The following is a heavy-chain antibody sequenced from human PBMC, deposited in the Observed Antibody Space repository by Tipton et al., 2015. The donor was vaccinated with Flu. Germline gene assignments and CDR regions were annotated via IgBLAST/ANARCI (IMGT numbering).Heavy chain of an antibody. CDR3: TRPDSGYDLDWFDP. CDR1: GFTFSGSA. CDR2: IRSKANSYAT. Sequence: SLRLSCAASGFTFSGSAMHWVRRASGKGLEWVGRIRSKANSYATAYAASVKGRFTISRDDSKNTAYLQMNSLKTEDTAVYYCTRPDSGYDLDWFDPWGQGTLVTVSS. J-gene: IGHJ5*02. D-gene: IGHD5-12*01. V-gene: IGHV3-73*01.